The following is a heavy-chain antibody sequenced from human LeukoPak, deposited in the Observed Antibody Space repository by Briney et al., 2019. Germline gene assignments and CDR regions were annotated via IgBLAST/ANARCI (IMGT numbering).Heavy chain of an antibody. Sequence: GSVTISCKASGFRFTSFGVSWVRQAPGQGLEWMGWISNYFGVTHYAEKFEDRVTMTIDTSTTTAYMELRSLRYDDTAVYYCARDSDYSGNGNGDWFDPWGQGTVVTVSS. CDR1: GFRFTSFG. CDR3: ARDSDYSGNGNGDWFDP. D-gene: IGHD4-11*01. V-gene: IGHV1-18*04. J-gene: IGHJ5*02. CDR2: ISNYFGVT.